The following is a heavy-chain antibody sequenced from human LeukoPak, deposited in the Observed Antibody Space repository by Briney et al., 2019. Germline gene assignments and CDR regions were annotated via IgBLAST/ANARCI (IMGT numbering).Heavy chain of an antibody. J-gene: IGHJ4*02. D-gene: IGHD3-3*01. CDR1: GYTFTSYY. Sequence: ASVKVSCKASGYTFTSYYMHWVRQAPGQGLAWMGIINPSGGSTSYAQKFQGRVTMTRDTSTSTVYMELSSLRSEDTAVYYCARVGPFTIFGVVTPYYFDYWGQGTLVTVSS. CDR3: ARVGPFTIFGVVTPYYFDY. CDR2: INPSGGST. V-gene: IGHV1-46*03.